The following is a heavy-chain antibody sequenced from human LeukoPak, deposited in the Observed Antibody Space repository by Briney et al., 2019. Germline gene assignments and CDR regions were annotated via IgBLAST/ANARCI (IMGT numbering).Heavy chain of an antibody. D-gene: IGHD3-9*01. Sequence: SGFXXXSYAMGWVRQAPGKGLEGVSAISGSGGSTYYEDSVKGRFTISRDNSKHTLYLQMHSLRAEDTAVYYCAKDRRYFDWLFYCWGQGTLVTVPS. J-gene: IGHJ4*02. V-gene: IGHV3-23*01. CDR2: ISGSGGST. CDR1: GFXXXSYA. CDR3: AKDRRYFDWLFYC.